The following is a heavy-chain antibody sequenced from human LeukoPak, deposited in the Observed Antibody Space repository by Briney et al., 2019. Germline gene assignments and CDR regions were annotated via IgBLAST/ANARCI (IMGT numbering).Heavy chain of an antibody. J-gene: IGHJ6*03. CDR3: ARDREEDYYMDV. Sequence: GGSLRLSRAASAFTYNYYSMNWVRQAPGKGLEWVSSISSSSRYIYYADSVKGRFTISRDNAKNSLYLQMNSLRAEDTAVYYCARDREEDYYMDVWGKGTTVTVSS. V-gene: IGHV3-21*01. CDR1: AFTYNYYS. CDR2: ISSSSRYI.